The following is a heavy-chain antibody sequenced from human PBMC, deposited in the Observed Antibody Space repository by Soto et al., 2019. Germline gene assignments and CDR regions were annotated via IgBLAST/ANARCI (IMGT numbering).Heavy chain of an antibody. CDR3: AKTIKAIVVVPAAKDYGMDV. J-gene: IGHJ6*02. CDR2: ISGSGGST. D-gene: IGHD2-2*01. Sequence: PGGSLRLSCAASGFTFSSYAMSWVRQAPGKGLEWVSAISGSGGSTYYADSVKGRFTISRDNSKNTLYLQMNSLRAEDTAVYYCAKTIKAIVVVPAAKDYGMDVWGQGTTVTVSS. CDR1: GFTFSSYA. V-gene: IGHV3-23*01.